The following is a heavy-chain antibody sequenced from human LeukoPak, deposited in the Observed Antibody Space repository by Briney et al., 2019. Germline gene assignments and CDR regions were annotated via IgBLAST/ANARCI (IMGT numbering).Heavy chain of an antibody. J-gene: IGHJ3*02. D-gene: IGHD2-15*01. V-gene: IGHV3-66*01. CDR1: GFTVSSNY. CDR2: IYSGGST. Sequence: GGSLRLSCAASGFTVSSNYMSWVRQAPGKGLEWVSVIYSGGSTYYADSVKGRFTISRDNSKNTLYLQMNSLRAEDTAVYYCASGVVDGHDAFDIWGQGTMVTVSS. CDR3: ASGVVDGHDAFDI.